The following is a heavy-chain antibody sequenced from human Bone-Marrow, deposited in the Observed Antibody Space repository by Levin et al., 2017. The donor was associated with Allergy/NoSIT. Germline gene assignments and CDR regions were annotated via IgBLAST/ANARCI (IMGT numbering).Heavy chain of an antibody. CDR3: ARRFAASSNWDFDY. D-gene: IGHD4-11*01. CDR2: IYYTGNT. J-gene: IGHJ4*02. Sequence: SETLSLTCTVSGGSIGSTSYYWGWIRQSPGKGLEWIGSIYYTGNTYYNPSLKSRVTISIDTSMNHFSLKRTSVTATDTALYYCARRFAASSNWDFDYWGRGTLVTVSS. CDR1: GGSIGSTSYY. V-gene: IGHV4-39*02.